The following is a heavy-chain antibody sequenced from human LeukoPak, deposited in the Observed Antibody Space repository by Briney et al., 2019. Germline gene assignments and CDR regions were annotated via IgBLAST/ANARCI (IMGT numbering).Heavy chain of an antibody. CDR2: IYTSGST. CDR1: GCSISSGSYY. D-gene: IGHD6-13*01. Sequence: SETLSLTCTVSGCSISSGSYYWSWIRQPAGKGLEWIGRIYTSGSTNYNPPLKSRVTISVDTSKNQFSLKLSSVTAADTAVYYCARKAATQYYYYGMDVWGQGTTVTVSS. V-gene: IGHV4-61*02. CDR3: ARKAATQYYYYGMDV. J-gene: IGHJ6*02.